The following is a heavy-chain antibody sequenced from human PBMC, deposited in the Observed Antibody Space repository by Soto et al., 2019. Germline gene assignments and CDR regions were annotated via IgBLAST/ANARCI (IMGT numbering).Heavy chain of an antibody. D-gene: IGHD3-22*01. V-gene: IGHV4-30-2*01. CDR1: GGSISSGGYS. CDR2: IYHSGST. J-gene: IGHJ5*02. Sequence: SETLSLTCAVSGGSISSGGYSWSWIRQPPGKGLEWIGYIYHSGSTYYNPSLKSRVTISVDRSKNQFSLKLSSVTAADTAVYYCARGDSSGYSTWGQGTLVTVSS. CDR3: ARGDSSGYST.